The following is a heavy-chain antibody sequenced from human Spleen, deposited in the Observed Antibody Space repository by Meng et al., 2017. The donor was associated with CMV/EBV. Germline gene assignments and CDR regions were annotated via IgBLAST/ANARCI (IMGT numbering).Heavy chain of an antibody. V-gene: IGHV2-5*01. Sequence: FSRSTSGVGGGWIRQPPGKALEWLAVIYWNDDKRYSPSLKSRLTITKDTSKNQVVLTMTNMDPVDTATYYCAHRRSRGVHPENWFDPWGQGTLVTVSS. CDR2: IYWNDDK. CDR1: FSRSTSGVG. J-gene: IGHJ5*02. D-gene: IGHD3-10*01. CDR3: AHRRSRGVHPENWFDP.